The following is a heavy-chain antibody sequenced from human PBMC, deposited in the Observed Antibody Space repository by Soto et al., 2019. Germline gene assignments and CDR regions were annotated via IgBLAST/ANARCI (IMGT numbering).Heavy chain of an antibody. CDR3: AREDILGARSFDY. CDR2: ISSGSKTI. CDR1: GFTFSGYS. J-gene: IGHJ4*02. Sequence: ESGGGLVQWGGSLRLSCAASGFTFSGYSVNWVRQAPGKGLEWGSYISSGSKTIYYADSVKGRFTVSRDNVKNSQYLQMNSLRDEDTAVYYCAREDILGARSFDYWGQGTLVTVSS. D-gene: IGHD1-26*01. V-gene: IGHV3-48*02.